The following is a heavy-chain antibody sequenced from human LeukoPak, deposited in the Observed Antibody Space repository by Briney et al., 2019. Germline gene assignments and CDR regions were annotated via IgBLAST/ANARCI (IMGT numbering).Heavy chain of an antibody. CDR1: GGTFSSYA. Sequence: SVKVSCKASGGTFSSYAISWVRQAPGQGLEWMGRIIPILGIANYAQKFQGRATITADKSTSTAYMELSSLRSEDTAVYYCAREGYYDSSGFELDYWGQGTLVTVSS. D-gene: IGHD3-22*01. V-gene: IGHV1-69*04. CDR2: IIPILGIA. J-gene: IGHJ4*02. CDR3: AREGYYDSSGFELDY.